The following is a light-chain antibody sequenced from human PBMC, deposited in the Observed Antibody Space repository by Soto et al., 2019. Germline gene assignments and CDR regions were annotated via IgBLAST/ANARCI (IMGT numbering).Light chain of an antibody. V-gene: IGKV1-12*01. CDR1: QGSSRW. J-gene: IGKJ5*01. CDR2: GAS. CDR3: QQANSMPLT. Sequence: DIQMTQSPSFVYASVGDRVTITCRASQGSSRWLGWYQQRPGKAPELLIYGASILQIGVPSRFSGSGYATDFHLTISSRQPEDVGTDNCQQANSMPLTFGERTRLEI.